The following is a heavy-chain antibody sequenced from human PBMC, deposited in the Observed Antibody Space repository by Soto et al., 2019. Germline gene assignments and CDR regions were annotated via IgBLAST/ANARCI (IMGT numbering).Heavy chain of an antibody. CDR2: IYYSGST. J-gene: IGHJ4*02. CDR3: ARGPSYYFDY. V-gene: IGHV4-31*03. Sequence: ILSLTCTVSGGCISSGGYYWSWIRQHPGKGLEWIGYIYYSGSTYYNPSLKSRVTTSVDTSKNQFSLKLSSVTAADTAVYYCARGPSYYFDYWGQGTLVTVSS. CDR1: GGCISSGGYY. D-gene: IGHD3-16*02.